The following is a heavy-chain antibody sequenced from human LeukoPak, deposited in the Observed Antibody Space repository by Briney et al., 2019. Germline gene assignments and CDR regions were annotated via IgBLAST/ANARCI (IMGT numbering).Heavy chain of an antibody. D-gene: IGHD2-15*01. CDR3: ARSVRRYCSGGSCYFKHFDY. V-gene: IGHV1-8*02. CDR2: MNPNSGNT. J-gene: IGHJ4*02. Sequence: ASVKVSCKASGGTFSSYDINWVRQATGQGLEWMGWMNPNSGNTGYAQKFQGRVTMTRNTSISTAYMELSSLRSEDTAVYYCARSVRRYCSGGSCYFKHFDYWGQGTLVTVSS. CDR1: GGTFSSYD.